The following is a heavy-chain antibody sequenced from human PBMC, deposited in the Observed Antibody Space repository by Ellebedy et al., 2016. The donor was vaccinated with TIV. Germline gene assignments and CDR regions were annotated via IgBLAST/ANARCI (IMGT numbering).Heavy chain of an antibody. CDR3: ARDWNHGMDV. CDR1: GFTFNNAW. V-gene: IGHV3-15*07. D-gene: IGHD1-1*01. J-gene: IGHJ6*02. Sequence: PGGSLRLSCAASGFTFNNAWMNWVRQAPGKGLEWVGFIRNKPSGETTDYAASVKGRFTISREDSKNSLYLQMNSLKTEDTAVYYCARDWNHGMDVWGQGTTVTVSS. CDR2: IRNKPSGETT.